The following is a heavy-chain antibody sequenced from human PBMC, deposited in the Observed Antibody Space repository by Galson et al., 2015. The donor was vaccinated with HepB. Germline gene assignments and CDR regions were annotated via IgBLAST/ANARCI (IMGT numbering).Heavy chain of an antibody. Sequence: SLRLSCAAPGFTFSSYWMHWVRQAPGKGLVRVSRINSDGSSTSYADSVKGRFTISRDNAKNTLYLQMNSLRAEDTAVYYCARDQVAAAGGYGMDVWGQGTTVTVSS. J-gene: IGHJ6*02. CDR2: INSDGSST. CDR3: ARDQVAAAGGYGMDV. CDR1: GFTFSSYW. D-gene: IGHD6-13*01. V-gene: IGHV3-74*01.